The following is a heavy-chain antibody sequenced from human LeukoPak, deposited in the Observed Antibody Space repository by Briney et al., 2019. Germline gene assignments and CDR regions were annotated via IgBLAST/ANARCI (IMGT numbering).Heavy chain of an antibody. V-gene: IGHV1-69*13. Sequence: SVKVSCKASGGTFSSYAISWVRQAPGQGLEWMGGIIPIFGTANYAQEFQGRVTITADESTSTAYMELSSLRSEDTAVYYCARDSIGYCSSSSCYRFDYWGQGTLVTVSS. CDR2: IIPIFGTA. CDR3: ARDSIGYCSSSSCYRFDY. CDR1: GGTFSSYA. D-gene: IGHD2-2*02. J-gene: IGHJ4*02.